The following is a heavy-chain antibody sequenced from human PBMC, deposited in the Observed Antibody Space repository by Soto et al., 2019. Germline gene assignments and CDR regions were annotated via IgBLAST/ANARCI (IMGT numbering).Heavy chain of an antibody. Sequence: GGSLRLSCAASGFTFSSYGMHWVRQAPGKGLEWVAAIWDDGSNKNYADSVEGRFTISRDNSKKTLYLQMNSLRAEDTAVFYCARDFGYCTSSTCYFNGMDVWGQGTTVTVSS. D-gene: IGHD2-2*03. J-gene: IGHJ6*02. CDR2: IWDDGSNK. V-gene: IGHV3-33*01. CDR1: GFTFSSYG. CDR3: ARDFGYCTSSTCYFNGMDV.